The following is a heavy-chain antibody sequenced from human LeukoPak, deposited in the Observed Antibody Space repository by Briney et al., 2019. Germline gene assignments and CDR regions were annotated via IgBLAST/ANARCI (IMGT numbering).Heavy chain of an antibody. V-gene: IGHV4-34*01. CDR1: GGSFSGYY. Sequence: SETLSLTCAVYGGSFSGYYWSWIRQPPGKGLEWIGEINHSGSTNYNPSLKSRVTISVDTSKNQFSLRLSSVTAADTAVYYCARGRGLLWFGELLPRVFDYWGQGTLVTVSS. CDR3: ARGRGLLWFGELLPRVFDY. J-gene: IGHJ4*02. D-gene: IGHD3-10*01. CDR2: INHSGST.